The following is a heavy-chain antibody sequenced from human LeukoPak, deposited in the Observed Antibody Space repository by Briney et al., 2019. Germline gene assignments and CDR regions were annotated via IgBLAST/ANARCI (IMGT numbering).Heavy chain of an antibody. CDR3: ASLITMIVVVILFDY. D-gene: IGHD3-22*01. V-gene: IGHV4-39*01. CDR2: IYYSGST. CDR1: GGSISSSSYY. Sequence: SGTLSLTCTVSGGSISSSSYYWGWIRQPPGKGLEWIGSIYYSGSTYYNPSLKSRVTISVDTSKNQFSLKLSSVTAADTAVYYCASLITMIVVVILFDYWGQGTLVTVSS. J-gene: IGHJ4*02.